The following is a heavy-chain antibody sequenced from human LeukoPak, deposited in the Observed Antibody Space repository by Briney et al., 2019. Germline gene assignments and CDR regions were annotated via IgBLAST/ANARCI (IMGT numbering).Heavy chain of an antibody. CDR3: AKWSSPDYYDSSGYYYLDAFDI. CDR2: ISGSGGST. V-gene: IGHV3-23*01. D-gene: IGHD3-22*01. Sequence: GGSLRLSCAASGFTFSSYAMSWVRQAPGKGLEWVSPISGSGGSTYYADSVKGRFTISRDNSKNTLYLQMNSLRAEDTAVYYCAKWSSPDYYDSSGYYYLDAFDIWGQGTMVTVSS. CDR1: GFTFSSYA. J-gene: IGHJ3*02.